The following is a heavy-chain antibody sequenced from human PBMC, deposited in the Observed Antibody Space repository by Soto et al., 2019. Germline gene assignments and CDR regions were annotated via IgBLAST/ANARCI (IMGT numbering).Heavy chain of an antibody. D-gene: IGHD3-16*01. CDR2: IYHSGST. CDR1: RGSISRGGYS. Sequence: SETLSLTCAVHRGSISRGGYSWTWIRQQPGKGLEWIGYIYHSGSTYYNPSLKSRVTISVDRSQNQRSLKLSSVTAADTAVYYCARRGQDYGDARYYGIAVGGQGTTAT. CDR3: ARRGQDYGDARYYGIAV. V-gene: IGHV4-30-2*01. J-gene: IGHJ6*02.